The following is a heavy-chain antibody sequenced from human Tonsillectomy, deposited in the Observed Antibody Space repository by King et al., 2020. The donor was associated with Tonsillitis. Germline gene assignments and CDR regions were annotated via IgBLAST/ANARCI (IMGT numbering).Heavy chain of an antibody. Sequence: QLVQSGAEVKKPGSSVKVSCETSGDTFSSYAISWVRQAPGQGLEWVGVIIPLLGTVNYAQKLQGRVTITADKSTSTVYMELSSLRSDDTAMYYCAEGGGHYSLGYYPGDYWGQGTLVTVSS. V-gene: IGHV1-69*06. D-gene: IGHD3-22*01. CDR1: GDTFSSYA. CDR2: IIPLLGTV. J-gene: IGHJ4*02. CDR3: AEGGGHYSLGYYPGDY.